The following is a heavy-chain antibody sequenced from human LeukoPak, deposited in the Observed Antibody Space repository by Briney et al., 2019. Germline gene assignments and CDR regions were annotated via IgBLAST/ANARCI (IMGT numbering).Heavy chain of an antibody. CDR2: ISSSSSYI. J-gene: IGHJ5*02. V-gene: IGHV3-21*01. D-gene: IGHD3-10*01. CDR3: ARAAMVRGVIGWFDP. CDR1: RFPSSSFN. Sequence: GFLRPPLFGPRFPSSSFNINCVRHAPGKGLGRVASISSSSSYIYYADSVKGRFTISRDNAKNSLYLQMNSLRAEDTAVYYCARAAMVRGVIGWFDPWGQGTLVTVSS.